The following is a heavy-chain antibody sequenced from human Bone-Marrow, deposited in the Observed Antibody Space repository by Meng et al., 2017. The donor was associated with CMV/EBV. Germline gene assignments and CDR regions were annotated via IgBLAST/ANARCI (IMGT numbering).Heavy chain of an antibody. V-gene: IGHV1-46*01. CDR3: ARDMDTVTIPYGMDV. CDR1: GYTFTSYY. J-gene: IGHJ6*02. Sequence: ASVKVSCKASGYTFTSYYMHWVRQAPGQGLEWMGIINPSGGSTSYAQKFQGRVTMTRDTSTSTVYMELISLRSEDTAVYYCARDMDTVTIPYGMDVWGQGTTVTVSS. D-gene: IGHD4-17*01. CDR2: INPSGGST.